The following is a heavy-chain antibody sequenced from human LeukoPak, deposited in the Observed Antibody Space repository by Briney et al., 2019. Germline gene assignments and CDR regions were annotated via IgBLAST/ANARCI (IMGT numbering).Heavy chain of an antibody. J-gene: IGHJ4*02. V-gene: IGHV4-59*01. CDR2: IYYTGST. D-gene: IGHD1-26*01. CDR1: GGSINNYY. Sequence: NTSETLSLTCTVSGGSINNYYWSWIRQPPGKGLEWIGFIYYTGSTNYNPSLESRVTISVDTSKSQFSLKLSSVTAADTAVYFCARARRGSVGPTFDYWGQGTLVTVSS. CDR3: ARARRGSVGPTFDY.